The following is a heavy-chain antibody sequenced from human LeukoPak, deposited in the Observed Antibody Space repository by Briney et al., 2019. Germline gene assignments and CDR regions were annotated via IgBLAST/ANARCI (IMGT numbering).Heavy chain of an antibody. CDR1: GGTFSSYA. D-gene: IGHD3-10*01. J-gene: IGHJ6*02. V-gene: IGHV1-69*05. Sequence: SVKVSCKASGGTFSSYAISWVRQAPGQGLEWMGGIIPIFGTANYAQKFQGRVTITRDTSASTAYMELSSLRSEDTAVYYCARGPYGSGSYFLYGMDVWGQGTTVTVSS. CDR2: IIPIFGTA. CDR3: ARGPYGSGSYFLYGMDV.